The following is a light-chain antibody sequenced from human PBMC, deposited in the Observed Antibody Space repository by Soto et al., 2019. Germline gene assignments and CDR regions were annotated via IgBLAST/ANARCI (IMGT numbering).Light chain of an antibody. CDR3: QQRHMWPIT. CDR2: DAS. Sequence: ETVLAQSPGTLSLSPGERATLSCRASHIVSVNFLAWYQQKPGQAPRLLIYDASNRATGIPPRFSGSGSGTDFTLTISSLEPEDSAVYYCQQRHMWPITFGQGTRLEIK. CDR1: HIVSVNF. V-gene: IGKV3D-20*02. J-gene: IGKJ5*01.